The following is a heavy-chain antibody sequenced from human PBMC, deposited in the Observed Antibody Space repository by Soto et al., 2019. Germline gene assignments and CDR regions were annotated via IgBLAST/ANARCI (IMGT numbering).Heavy chain of an antibody. D-gene: IGHD3-9*01. CDR1: GFSLSTSGVG. J-gene: IGHJ4*02. V-gene: IGHV2-5*02. Sequence: QITLKESGPTLVKPTQTLTLTCTFSGFSLSTSGVGVGWIRQPPGKALEWLALIYWDDDKRYSPSLKSRLTITKDTSKNQVVLTMTNMDPVDTATYYCAHTINPTSDYDILTGYSQPHYFDYWGQGTLVTVSS. CDR2: IYWDDDK. CDR3: AHTINPTSDYDILTGYSQPHYFDY.